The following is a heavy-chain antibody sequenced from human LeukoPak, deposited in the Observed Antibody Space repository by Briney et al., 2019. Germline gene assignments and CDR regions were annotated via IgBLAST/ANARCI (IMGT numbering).Heavy chain of an antibody. CDR3: TTDASYSSGWYQSYYFDY. CDR2: IKSKTDGGTT. CDR1: GFTFSNAW. D-gene: IGHD6-19*01. Sequence: SGGSLRLSCAASGFTFSNAWMSWVRQAPGKGLEWVGRIKSKTDGGTTDYAAPVKGRFTISRDDSKNTLYLQMNSLKTEDTAVYYCTTDASYSSGWYQSYYFDYWGQGTLVTVSS. V-gene: IGHV3-15*01. J-gene: IGHJ4*02.